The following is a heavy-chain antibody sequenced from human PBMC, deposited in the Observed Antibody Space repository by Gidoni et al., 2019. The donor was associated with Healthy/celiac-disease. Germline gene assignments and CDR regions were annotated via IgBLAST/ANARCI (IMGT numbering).Heavy chain of an antibody. CDR3: ARGDDSSGFGPSRGDAFDI. CDR1: GGTFSSYA. J-gene: IGHJ3*02. Sequence: QVQLVQSGAEVKKPGSSVKVSCKASGGTFSSYAISWVRQAPGQGLEWMGGFIPIFGTANYAQKFQGRVTITADESTSTAYMELSSLRSEDTAVYYCARGDDSSGFGPSRGDAFDIWGQGTMVTVSS. D-gene: IGHD3-22*01. V-gene: IGHV1-69*01. CDR2: FIPIFGTA.